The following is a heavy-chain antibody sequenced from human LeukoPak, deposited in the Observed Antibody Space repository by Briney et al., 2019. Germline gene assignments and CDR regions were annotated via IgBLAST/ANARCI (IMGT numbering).Heavy chain of an antibody. CDR2: INHSGST. V-gene: IGHV4-34*01. J-gene: IGHJ4*02. CDR1: GGSFSGYY. Sequence: SETLSLTCAVYGGSFSGYYWSWIRQPPGKGLEWIGEINHSGSTNYNPSLKSRVTKSVDTSKNQFSLKLSSVTAADTAVYYCARVRQEPEGGSGSYFDYWGQGTLVTVSS. CDR3: ARVRQEPEGGSGSYFDY. D-gene: IGHD3-10*01.